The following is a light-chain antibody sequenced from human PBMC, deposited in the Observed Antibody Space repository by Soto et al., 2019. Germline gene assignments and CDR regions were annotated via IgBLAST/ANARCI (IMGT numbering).Light chain of an antibody. Sequence: QSVLTQPPSAPGSPGQSVTISCTGTKNDIGVYDFVSWYQHHPGKAPRLIIYEVVQRPSGVPDRFSGSKSGNTASLTVSGLQAADEADYFCTSYAGSNTYVFGSGTTVPV. CDR3: TSYAGSNTYV. V-gene: IGLV2-8*01. CDR2: EVV. J-gene: IGLJ1*01. CDR1: KNDIGVYDF.